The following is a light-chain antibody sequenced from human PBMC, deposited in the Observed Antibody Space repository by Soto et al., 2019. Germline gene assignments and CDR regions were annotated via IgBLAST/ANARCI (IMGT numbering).Light chain of an antibody. CDR2: GAS. J-gene: IGKJ4*01. CDR1: QSVSSSY. V-gene: IGKV3-20*01. CDR3: QQYGSSPRG. Sequence: EIVLTQSPGTLSLSPGESATLSCSTSQSVSSSYLAWYQQKPGQAPRLLTYGASSRATGIPDRFSGSGSGTDFTLTISRLEPEDFAVYYCQQYGSSPRGFGGGTKVEIK.